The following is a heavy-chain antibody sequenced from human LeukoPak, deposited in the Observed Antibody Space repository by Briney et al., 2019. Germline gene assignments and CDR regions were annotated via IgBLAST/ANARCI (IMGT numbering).Heavy chain of an antibody. CDR3: ARLDYSDYYYYYYMDV. V-gene: IGHV3-30*02. J-gene: IGHJ6*03. CDR2: IRYDGSNK. Sequence: AGGSLRLSCAASGFTFSSYGMHWVRQAPGKGLEWVAFIRYDGSNKYYADSVKGRFTISRDNSKNTLYLQMNSLRAEDTAVYYCARLDYSDYYYYYYMDVWGKGTTVTVSS. CDR1: GFTFSSYG. D-gene: IGHD4-11*01.